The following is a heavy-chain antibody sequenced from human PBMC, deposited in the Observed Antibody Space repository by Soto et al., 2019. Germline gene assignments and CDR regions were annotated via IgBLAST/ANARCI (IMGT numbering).Heavy chain of an antibody. V-gene: IGHV3-74*01. Sequence: GGSLRLSCAASGFTFSGYWMFWVRQAPGKGLVGVARINGDATRTDYADSVRGRFTISRDNSKNTLYLQMNSLRAEDTAVYYCAKLTVAGPFDYWGQGTLVTVSS. CDR1: GFTFSGYW. CDR3: AKLTVAGPFDY. CDR2: INGDATRT. J-gene: IGHJ4*02. D-gene: IGHD6-19*01.